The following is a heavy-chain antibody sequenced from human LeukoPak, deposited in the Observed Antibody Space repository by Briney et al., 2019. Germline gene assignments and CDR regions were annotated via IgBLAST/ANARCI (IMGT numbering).Heavy chain of an antibody. V-gene: IGHV3-66*01. CDR1: KFTVSNNY. J-gene: IGHJ4*02. Sequence: GGSLRLSCVASKFTVSNNYMSWVRQAPGKGLEWVSVIYSGGTTYYADSVKGRFTISRDNSKNTLYLQMNSLRAEDTAVYYCVKDASNVLLWFGELHPPMDWGQGTLVTVSP. D-gene: IGHD3-10*01. CDR2: IYSGGTT. CDR3: VKDASNVLLWFGELHPPMD.